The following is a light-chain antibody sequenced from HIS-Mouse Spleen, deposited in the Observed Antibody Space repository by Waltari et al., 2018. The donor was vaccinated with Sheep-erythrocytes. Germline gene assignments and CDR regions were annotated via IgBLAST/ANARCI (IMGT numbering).Light chain of an antibody. CDR3: SSYTSSSTWV. Sequence: QSALTQPASVSGSPGQSITISCTGTSSDVGGYNYVSWYQQHPDKAPKLMIYEVSNRPSGVSKRFSGSKSGNTASLTISGLQAEDEADYYCSSYTSSSTWVFGGGTKLTVL. CDR1: SSDVGGYNY. V-gene: IGLV2-14*01. J-gene: IGLJ3*02. CDR2: EVS.